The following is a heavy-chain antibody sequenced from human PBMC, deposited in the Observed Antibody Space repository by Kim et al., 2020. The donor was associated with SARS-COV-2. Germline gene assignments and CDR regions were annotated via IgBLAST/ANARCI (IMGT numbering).Heavy chain of an antibody. D-gene: IGHD3-9*01. Sequence: SETLSLTCTVSGGSISSSSYYWGWIRQPPGKGLEWIGSIYYSGSTYYNPSLKSRVTISVDTSKNQFSLKLSSVTAADTAVYYCARDPHLRYFDWPYYYYG. CDR1: GGSISSSSYY. CDR3: ARDPHLRYFDWPYYYYG. J-gene: IGHJ6*01. V-gene: IGHV4-39*07. CDR2: IYYSGST.